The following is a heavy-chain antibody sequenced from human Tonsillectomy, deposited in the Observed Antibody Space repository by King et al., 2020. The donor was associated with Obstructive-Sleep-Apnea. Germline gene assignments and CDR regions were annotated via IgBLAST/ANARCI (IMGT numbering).Heavy chain of an antibody. D-gene: IGHD3-10*01. J-gene: IGHJ6*02. V-gene: IGHV3-9*01. CDR2: ISWNSGSI. Sequence: QLVQSGGGLVQPGRSLRLSCAASGFTFDDYAMHWVRLAPGKGLEWCAGISWNSGSIGYAGFVKGRFTISRDNAKNSLYLQMNSLRAEDTALYYCAKDKRTSGSLYFYGVDVWGQGTTVTVSS. CDR1: GFTFDDYA. CDR3: AKDKRTSGSLYFYGVDV.